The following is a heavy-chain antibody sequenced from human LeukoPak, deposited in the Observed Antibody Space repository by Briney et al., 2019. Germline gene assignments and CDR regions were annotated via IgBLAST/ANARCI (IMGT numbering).Heavy chain of an antibody. CDR3: ARDNDSRDPPHFDY. J-gene: IGHJ4*02. V-gene: IGHV1-18*01. CDR2: ISAYNGNT. Sequence: ASVKVSCKAAGYTFTSYGINWVRQAPGQGLEWMGWISAYNGNTNYAQKLQGRVTMTTDTSTRTAYMELSSLRSEDTAVYYCARDNDSRDPPHFDYWGQGTLVTVSS. D-gene: IGHD3-16*01. CDR1: GYTFTSYG.